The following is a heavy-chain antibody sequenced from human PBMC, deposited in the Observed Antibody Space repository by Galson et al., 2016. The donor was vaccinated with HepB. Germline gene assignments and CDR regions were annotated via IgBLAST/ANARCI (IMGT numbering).Heavy chain of an antibody. CDR3: ARDSGVCDY. V-gene: IGHV3-30*09. J-gene: IGHJ4*02. D-gene: IGHD7-27*01. CDR2: ISYDGSNK. Sequence: SLRLSCAASGFTFSTYAMHWVRQAPGKGLEWVAVISYDGSNKYYADSVKGRFAISRDNSKNTLYLQMNSLRAEDTAVYYCARDSGVCDYWGQGTLVTVSS. CDR1: GFTFSTYA.